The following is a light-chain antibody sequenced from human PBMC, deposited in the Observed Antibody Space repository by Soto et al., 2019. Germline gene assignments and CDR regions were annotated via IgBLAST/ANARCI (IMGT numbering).Light chain of an antibody. CDR2: ENN. CDR3: GTWDSSLSAGV. CDR1: SSNIGNNY. J-gene: IGLJ1*01. V-gene: IGLV1-51*02. Sequence: QSVLTQPPSVSAAPGQKVTISCSGSSSNIGNNYVSWYQQLPGTAPKLLIYENNKRPSGIPDRFSGSKSGTSATLGITGLQTGDEADYYCGTWDSSLSAGVFGTPTRSPS.